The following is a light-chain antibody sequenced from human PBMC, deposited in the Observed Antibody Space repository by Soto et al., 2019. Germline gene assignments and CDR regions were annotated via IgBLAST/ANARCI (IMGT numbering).Light chain of an antibody. J-gene: IGKJ2*02. V-gene: IGKV1-33*01. CDR2: DAS. CDR3: QQFDSVPCT. CDR1: QDINNY. Sequence: DIQMTQSPSSLSASVGDRVTITCQASQDINNYLIWYQHKPGTAPKLLIYDASTLGTGVSSRFSGGGSETHFTFTISSLQPEDIATYYCQQFDSVPCTFGQGTKLELK.